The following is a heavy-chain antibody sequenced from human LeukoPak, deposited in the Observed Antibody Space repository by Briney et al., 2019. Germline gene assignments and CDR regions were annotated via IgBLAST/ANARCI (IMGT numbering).Heavy chain of an antibody. CDR2: INHSGST. D-gene: IGHD2-2*01. CDR3: ARQAYCSSTSCYEFDY. CDR1: GGSFSGYY. J-gene: IGHJ4*02. Sequence: LETLSLTCAVYGGSFSGYYWSWIRQPPGKGLEWIGEINHSGSTNYNPSLKSRVTISVDTSKNQFSLKLSSVTAADTAVYYCARQAYCSSTSCYEFDYWGQGTLVTVSS. V-gene: IGHV4-34*01.